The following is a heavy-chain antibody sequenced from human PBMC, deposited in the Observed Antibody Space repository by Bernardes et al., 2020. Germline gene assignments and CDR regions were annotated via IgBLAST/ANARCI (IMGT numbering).Heavy chain of an antibody. J-gene: IGHJ4*02. Sequence: GGSLRLSCAASGFTFSSYAMSWVRQAPGKGLEWVSAISGSGGSTYYADSVKGRFTISRDNSKNTLYLQMNSLRAEDTAVYYCATTTRRPFYVDFDYWGQGTLVTVSS. V-gene: IGHV3-23*01. D-gene: IGHD3-16*01. CDR3: ATTTRRPFYVDFDY. CDR2: ISGSGGST. CDR1: GFTFSSYA.